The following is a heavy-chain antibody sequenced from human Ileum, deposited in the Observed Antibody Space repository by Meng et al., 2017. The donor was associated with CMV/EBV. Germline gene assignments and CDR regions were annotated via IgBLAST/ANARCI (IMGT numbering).Heavy chain of an antibody. CDR1: GFSFSQHW. D-gene: IGHD1-26*01. Sequence: EVQLVESGGGLVQPGGSLRLSCAASGFSFSQHWMHWVRQTPGMGLMWVSRINGAATSTAYADSVQGRFTISRDNAENTLYLQMNSLRAEDTAVYYCVREGTRELLKYFQNWGQGTLVTVSS. V-gene: IGHV3-74*01. CDR2: INGAATST. J-gene: IGHJ1*01. CDR3: VREGTRELLKYFQN.